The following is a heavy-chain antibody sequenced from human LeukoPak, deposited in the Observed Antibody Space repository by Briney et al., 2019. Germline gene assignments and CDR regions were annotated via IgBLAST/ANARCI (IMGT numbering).Heavy chain of an antibody. V-gene: IGHV3-74*01. CDR1: GFPFSNYW. CDR3: ARGYYSSSRFDS. D-gene: IGHD6-13*01. Sequence: GGSLRLSCAASGFPFSNYWMHWVRQAPGKGLVWVSRVDSDGSTTNYADSVKGRFTISRDNAENTLYMRVNSLRPEDTAVYYCARGYYSSSRFDSWGQGTLVTVSS. CDR2: VDSDGSTT. J-gene: IGHJ4*02.